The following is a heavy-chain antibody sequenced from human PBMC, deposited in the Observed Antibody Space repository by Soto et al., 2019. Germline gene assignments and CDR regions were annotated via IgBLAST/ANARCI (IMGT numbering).Heavy chain of an antibody. D-gene: IGHD6-19*01. V-gene: IGHV3-48*01. Sequence: EVQLVESGGGLVQPGGSLRLSCAASGFIFSSYNMNWVRQAPGRGLEWVSYISLSSSTIYYADSVKGRFTISRDNAKSSLYLQMNSLRVEDTAVYYCARAVLAVAGDGSFDLWGRGTLVTVSS. J-gene: IGHJ2*01. CDR2: ISLSSSTI. CDR1: GFIFSSYN. CDR3: ARAVLAVAGDGSFDL.